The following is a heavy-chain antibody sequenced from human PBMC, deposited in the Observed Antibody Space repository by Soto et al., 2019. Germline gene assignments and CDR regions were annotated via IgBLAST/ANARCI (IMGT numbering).Heavy chain of an antibody. J-gene: IGHJ6*02. CDR2: IYYSGST. Sequence: PSETLSLTCTVSGGSISSYYWSWIRQPPGKGLEWIGYIYYSGSTNYNPSLKSQVTISVDTSKNQFSLKLSSVTAADTAVYYCARLVGSTSQSHGDYYYGMDVWGQGTTVTVSS. V-gene: IGHV4-59*01. CDR3: ARLVGSTSQSHGDYYYGMDV. CDR1: GGSISSYY. D-gene: IGHD2-2*01.